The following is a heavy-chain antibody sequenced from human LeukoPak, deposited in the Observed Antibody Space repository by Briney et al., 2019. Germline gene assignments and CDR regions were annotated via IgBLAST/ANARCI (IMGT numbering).Heavy chain of an antibody. CDR2: ISGPSSHT. Sequence: GGSLRLSCVASGFTFSGFAMIWVRQAPGKGLQWVSAISGPSSHTYYADSVRGRFTISRDNSRNTMYLQMNSLRVEDAAVYYCAKAPVTSCRGAFCYPFDSWGQGTLVTVSS. CDR1: GFTFSGFA. CDR3: AKAPVTSCRGAFCYPFDS. V-gene: IGHV3-23*01. D-gene: IGHD2-15*01. J-gene: IGHJ4*02.